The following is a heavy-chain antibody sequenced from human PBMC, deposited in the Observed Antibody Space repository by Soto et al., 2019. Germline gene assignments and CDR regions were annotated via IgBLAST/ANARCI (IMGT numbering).Heavy chain of an antibody. CDR2: IYYSGST. Sequence: QLQLQESGPGLVKPSEALSLTCTVSGGPISSSSYYWGWIRQPPGKGLEWIGSIYYSGSTYYNPSLKSRVTISVDTSKSQSSLKLSSVTAADTAVYYCATVWFGESPHWGQGTLVTVSS. CDR3: ATVWFGESPH. CDR1: GGPISSSSYY. D-gene: IGHD3-10*01. V-gene: IGHV4-39*01. J-gene: IGHJ1*01.